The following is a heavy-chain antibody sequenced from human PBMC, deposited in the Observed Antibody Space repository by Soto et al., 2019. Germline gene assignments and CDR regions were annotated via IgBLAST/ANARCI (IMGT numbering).Heavy chain of an antibody. Sequence: QVQLVQSGAEVKKPGSSVKVSCKASGGTFSSYAISWVRQAPGQGLEWMGGIIPIFGTANYAQKFQGRVTITADESTSTAYMELSSLRSEDTAVYYCARVVYYDSSGYYPNAFDIWGQGTMVTVSS. CDR3: ARVVYYDSSGYYPNAFDI. D-gene: IGHD3-22*01. J-gene: IGHJ3*02. V-gene: IGHV1-69*01. CDR2: IIPIFGTA. CDR1: GGTFSSYA.